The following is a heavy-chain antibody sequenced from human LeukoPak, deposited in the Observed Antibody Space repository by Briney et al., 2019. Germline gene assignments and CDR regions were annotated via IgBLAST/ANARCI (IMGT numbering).Heavy chain of an antibody. J-gene: IGHJ4*02. V-gene: IGHV4-59*08. CDR2: IYYSGST. Sequence: SETLSLTCTVSGGSMSSYYRSWIRQPPGKGLEWIGYIYYSGSTKYNPSLKSRVTISVDTSKNQFSLKLSSVTAADTAVYYCARGARAGYNLEPFDYWGQGTLVTVSS. CDR3: ARGARAGYNLEPFDY. D-gene: IGHD5-24*01. CDR1: GGSMSSYY.